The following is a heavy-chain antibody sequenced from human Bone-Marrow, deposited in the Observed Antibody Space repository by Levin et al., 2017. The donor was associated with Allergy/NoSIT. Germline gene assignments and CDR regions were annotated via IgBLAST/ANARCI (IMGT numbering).Heavy chain of an antibody. V-gene: IGHV3-23*01. J-gene: IGHJ3*02. CDR3: AKGPQTAEGAFDS. CDR1: GFTFSSYA. CDR2: ISGSGGST. Sequence: GESLKISCAASGFTFSSYAMSWVRQAPGKGLEWVSAISGSGGSTYYADSVKGRFTISRDNSKNTLYLQMNSLRAEDTAVYYCAKGPQTAEGAFDSWGQGTMVTVSS. D-gene: IGHD5-18*01.